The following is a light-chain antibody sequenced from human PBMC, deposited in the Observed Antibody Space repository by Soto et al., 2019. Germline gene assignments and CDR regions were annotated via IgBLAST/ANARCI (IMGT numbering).Light chain of an antibody. CDR1: QSVSSN. CDR3: QQYNNWPPAT. CDR2: GAS. V-gene: IGKV3-15*01. J-gene: IGKJ1*01. Sequence: EIVLTQSQATLSVSPGERATLSCLASQSVSSNLAWYQQKPGQAPRLLIYGASTRATGIPARFSGSGSGTEFTLTISSLQSEDFAVYYCQQYNNWPPATFGQGTKVDIK.